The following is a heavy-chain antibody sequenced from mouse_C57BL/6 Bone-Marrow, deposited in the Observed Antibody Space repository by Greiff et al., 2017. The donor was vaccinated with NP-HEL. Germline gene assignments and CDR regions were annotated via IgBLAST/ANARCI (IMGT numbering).Heavy chain of an antibody. CDR2: INPNNGGT. Sequence: EVQLQESGPELVKPGASVKIPCKASGYTFTDYNMDWVKQSHGKSLEWIGDINPNNGGTIYNQKFKGKATLTVDKSSSTAYMELRSLTSEDTAVYYCARSPLLWNYWWYFDVWGTGTTVTVSS. CDR1: GYTFTDYN. D-gene: IGHD2-1*01. V-gene: IGHV1-18*01. CDR3: ARSPLLWNYWWYFDV. J-gene: IGHJ1*03.